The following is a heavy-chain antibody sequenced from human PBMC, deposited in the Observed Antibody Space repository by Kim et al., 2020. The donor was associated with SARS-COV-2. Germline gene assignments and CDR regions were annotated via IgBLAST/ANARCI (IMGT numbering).Heavy chain of an antibody. D-gene: IGHD1-26*01. CDR2: ISAYNGNT. J-gene: IGHJ3*02. CDR1: GYTFTSYG. V-gene: IGHV1-18*01. CDR3: ASYRSGSSHDAFDI. Sequence: ASVKVSCKASGYTFTSYGISWVRQAPGQGLEWMGWISAYNGNTNYAQKLQARVTMTTDTSTSTAYMELRSLRSDDTAVYYCASYRSGSSHDAFDIWGQGTMVTVSS.